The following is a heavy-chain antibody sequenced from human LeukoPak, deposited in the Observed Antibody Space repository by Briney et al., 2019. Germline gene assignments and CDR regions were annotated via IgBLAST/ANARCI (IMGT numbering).Heavy chain of an antibody. CDR1: GYIFTDYA. D-gene: IGHD2-21*02. V-gene: IGHV1-3*01. Sequence: ASVKVSCKASGYIFTDYAILWVRQAPGQRLEWLGWINAGNGNTKYSQNFQGRVTLTRVTSATTASMEMNSLRSEDTALYYCARGRWSATTASYYLDFWDLGTLVTVSS. CDR2: INAGNGNT. J-gene: IGHJ4*02. CDR3: ARGRWSATTASYYLDF.